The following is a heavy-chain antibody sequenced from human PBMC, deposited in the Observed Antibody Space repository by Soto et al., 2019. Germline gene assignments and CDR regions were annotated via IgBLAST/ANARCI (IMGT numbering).Heavy chain of an antibody. CDR3: ARGPTVTTLPVAY. CDR1: GGSIRSYY. CDR2: IYYSGST. J-gene: IGHJ4*02. D-gene: IGHD4-17*01. Sequence: SETLSLTCIVSGGSIRSYYWSWIRQPPGKGLEWIGYIYYSGSTNYNPSLKSRVTISVDTSKNQFSLKLSSVTAADTAVYYCARGPTVTTLPVAYWGEGTLVPVCS. V-gene: IGHV4-59*08.